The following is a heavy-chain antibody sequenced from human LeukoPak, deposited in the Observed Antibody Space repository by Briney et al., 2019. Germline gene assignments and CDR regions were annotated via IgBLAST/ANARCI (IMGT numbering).Heavy chain of an antibody. CDR3: AKSSSYSGYKGDFDY. CDR2: ISWNSGSI. D-gene: IGHD5-12*01. CDR1: GFTFDDYA. J-gene: IGHJ4*02. Sequence: GGSLRLSCAASGFTFDDYAMHWVRQAPGKGLEWVSGISWNSGSIGYADSVKGRFTISRDNAKNSLYLQMNSLRAEDTVLYYCAKSSSYSGYKGDFDYWGQGTLVTVSS. V-gene: IGHV3-9*01.